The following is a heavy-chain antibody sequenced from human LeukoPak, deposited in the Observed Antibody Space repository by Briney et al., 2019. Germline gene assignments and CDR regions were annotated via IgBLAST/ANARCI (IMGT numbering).Heavy chain of an antibody. CDR1: GFTFSSYG. CDR3: AKDIAALWSYFDY. V-gene: IGHV3-30*18. Sequence: PGGSLRLSCAASGFTFSSYGMHWVRQAPGKGLEWVAVISYDGSNKYYVDSVKGRFTISRDNSKNTLYLQMNSLRAEDTAVYYCAKDIAALWSYFDYWGQGTLVTVSS. J-gene: IGHJ4*02. D-gene: IGHD2-15*01. CDR2: ISYDGSNK.